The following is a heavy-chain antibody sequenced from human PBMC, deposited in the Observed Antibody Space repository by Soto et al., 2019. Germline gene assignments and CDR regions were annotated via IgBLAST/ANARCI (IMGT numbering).Heavy chain of an antibody. CDR2: VSPDSGNA. CDR1: GYTFTDYD. J-gene: IGHJ4*02. CDR3: EVTTGY. Sequence: QVQVVQSKAEVKKHGASVKVSCKTSGYTFTDYDINWVRQAPGQGLEWMGWVSPDSGNAGYAQQFQGRVSMTSDTSTSTVYMELTSLRSEVTAVYFCEVTTGYWGQGTMVTVSS. D-gene: IGHD3-9*01. V-gene: IGHV1-8*01.